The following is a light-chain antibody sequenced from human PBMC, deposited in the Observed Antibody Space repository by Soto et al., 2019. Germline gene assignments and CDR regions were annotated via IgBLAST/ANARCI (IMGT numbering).Light chain of an antibody. V-gene: IGKV3-11*01. Sequence: EIVLTQSPATLSLSPGERATLSCRASQSVSSYLAWYQQKPGQAPRLLIYDASNRATGIPARFSGSGSGTGFTLTISSLEPEDFAVYYCQQRSNWPLIFGGGTKVEIK. CDR3: QQRSNWPLI. CDR2: DAS. CDR1: QSVSSY. J-gene: IGKJ4*01.